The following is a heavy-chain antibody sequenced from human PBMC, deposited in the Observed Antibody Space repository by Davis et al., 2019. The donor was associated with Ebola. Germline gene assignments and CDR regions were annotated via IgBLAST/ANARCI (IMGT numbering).Heavy chain of an antibody. CDR1: GFTFSSYA. CDR3: ASEGSIAAAGNDY. J-gene: IGHJ4*02. V-gene: IGHV3-23*01. D-gene: IGHD6-13*01. CDR2: ISGSGGST. Sequence: GESLKISCAASGFTFSSYAMSWVRQAPGKGLEWVSAISGSGGSTYYADSVKGRFTISRDNSKNTLYLQMNSLRAEDTAVYYCASEGSIAAAGNDYWGQGTLVTVSS.